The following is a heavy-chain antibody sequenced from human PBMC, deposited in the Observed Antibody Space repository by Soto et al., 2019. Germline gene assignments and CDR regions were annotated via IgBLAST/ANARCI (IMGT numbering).Heavy chain of an antibody. V-gene: IGHV3-15*01. D-gene: IGHD6-19*01. J-gene: IGHJ3*02. CDR3: TTEMRHSSGWYGAFDI. CDR1: GFTFSYAW. CDR2: IKSQTDGGAT. Sequence: GGSLRLSCAAAGFTFSYAWMDWVRQAPGKGLEWVGRIKSQTDGGATDYPAPVRDRFTISRDDSKNTLFLQMNSLKTEDTAVYYCTTEMRHSSGWYGAFDIWGQGTMVTVSS.